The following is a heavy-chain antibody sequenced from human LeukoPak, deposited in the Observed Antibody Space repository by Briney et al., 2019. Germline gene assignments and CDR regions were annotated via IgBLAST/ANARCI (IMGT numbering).Heavy chain of an antibody. Sequence: GESLKISCKGSGYSFTSYWICWVRQMPGKGLEWMGIIYPGDSDTRYSPSFQGQVTISADKSISTAYLQWSSLKASDTAMYYCARHFGYCSSTSCYAGAIGFDPWGQGTLVTVSS. D-gene: IGHD2-2*01. CDR1: GYSFTSYW. CDR3: ARHFGYCSSTSCYAGAIGFDP. J-gene: IGHJ5*02. V-gene: IGHV5-51*01. CDR2: IYPGDSDT.